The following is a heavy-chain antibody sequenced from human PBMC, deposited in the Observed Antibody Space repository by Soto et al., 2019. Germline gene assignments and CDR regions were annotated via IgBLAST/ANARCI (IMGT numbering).Heavy chain of an antibody. CDR3: ASSSALWHGMDA. CDR2: ISASGGSA. V-gene: IGHV3-23*01. D-gene: IGHD6-6*01. CDR1: GFRFSSYA. Sequence: QTGGSLRLSCAAPGFRFSSYAMSWVRQAPGQGPEWLSVISASGGSAYYADSVRGRFTISRDNSKNTLYLQMKSLGAEDTAVYYCASSSALWHGMDAWGQGTTVTVSS. J-gene: IGHJ6*02.